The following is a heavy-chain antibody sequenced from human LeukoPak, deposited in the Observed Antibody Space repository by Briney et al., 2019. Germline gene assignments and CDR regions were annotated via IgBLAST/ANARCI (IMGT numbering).Heavy chain of an antibody. CDR2: IYYSGST. V-gene: IGHV4-59*12. CDR1: GGSISSYY. J-gene: IGHJ4*02. D-gene: IGHD6-19*01. CDR3: ARGGGSGWYVDY. Sequence: SETLSLTCTVSGGSISSYYWSWIRQPPGKGLEWIGYIYYSGSTNYNPSLKSRVTISVGTSKNQFSLKLSSVTAADTAVYYCARGGGSGWYVDYWGQGTLVTVSS.